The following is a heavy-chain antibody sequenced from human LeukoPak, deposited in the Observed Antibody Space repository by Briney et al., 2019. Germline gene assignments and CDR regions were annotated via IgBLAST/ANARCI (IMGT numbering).Heavy chain of an antibody. V-gene: IGHV1-18*01. CDR1: GYTFTSYG. D-gene: IGHD6-13*01. J-gene: IGHJ6*03. Sequence: ASVKVSCKASGYTFTSYGISWVRQAPGQGLEWMGWISAYNGNTNYAQKLQGRVTMTTDTSTSTAYMELRSLRSDDTAVYYCARDGGSSWPYYYYYMDVWGKGTTVTVSS. CDR2: ISAYNGNT. CDR3: ARDGGSSWPYYYYYMDV.